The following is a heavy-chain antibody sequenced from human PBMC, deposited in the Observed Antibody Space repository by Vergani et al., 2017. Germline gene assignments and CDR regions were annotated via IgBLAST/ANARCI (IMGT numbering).Heavy chain of an antibody. J-gene: IGHJ6*03. V-gene: IGHV3-33*01. D-gene: IGHD5-18*01. CDR1: GFTFSSYG. Sequence: QVQLVESGGGVVQPGRSLRLSCAASGFTFSSYGMHWVRQAPGKGLEWVAVIWYDGSNKYYADSVKGRFTISRDNSKNTLYLQMNSLRAEDTAVYYCARGYSYALDRYYYYYMDVWGKGSTVTVSS. CDR3: ARGYSYALDRYYYYYMDV. CDR2: IWYDGSNK.